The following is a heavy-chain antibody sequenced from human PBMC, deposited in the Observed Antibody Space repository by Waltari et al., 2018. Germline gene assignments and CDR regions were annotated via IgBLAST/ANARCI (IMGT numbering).Heavy chain of an antibody. CDR2: ISSSGSTI. CDR3: ARGMGTVVPWD. V-gene: IGHV3-48*03. J-gene: IGHJ4*02. D-gene: IGHD2-21*01. CDR1: GFTFSSYE. Sequence: VQLVESGGGLVQPGGSLRLSCAASGFTFSSYEMNWVRQAPGKGLEWVSYISSSGSTIYYADSVKGRVTISRDNAKNSLYLQMNSLRAEDTAVYYCARGMGTVVPWDWGQGTLVTVSS.